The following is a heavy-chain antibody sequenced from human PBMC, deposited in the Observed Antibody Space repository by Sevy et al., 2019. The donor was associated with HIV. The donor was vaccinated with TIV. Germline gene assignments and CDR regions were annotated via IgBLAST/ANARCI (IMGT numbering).Heavy chain of an antibody. D-gene: IGHD5-18*01. CDR2: IYYSGST. CDR1: GASISTFY. V-gene: IGHV4-59*01. CDR3: ARGQYGYGYWREFDY. Sequence: SETLSLTCTVSGASISTFYWSWIRQPPGKGLEWIGYIYYSGSTNYNPSLHSRVTISVDTSKKQFSLKLSSVTAADSAIYYCARGQYGYGYWREFDYWGQGTLVTVSS. J-gene: IGHJ4*02.